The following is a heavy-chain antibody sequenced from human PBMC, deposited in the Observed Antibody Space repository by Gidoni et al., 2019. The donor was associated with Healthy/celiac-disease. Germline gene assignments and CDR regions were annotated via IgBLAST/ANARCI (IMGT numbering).Heavy chain of an antibody. Sequence: QVQLVQSGAEVKKPGASVKVSCKASGYTFTSSGISWVRQAPGQGLEWMGWISAYNGNTNYAQKLQGRVTMTTDTSTSTAYMELRSLRSDDTAVYYCAREGLTYYYDSSGPHDAFDIWGQGTMVTVSS. V-gene: IGHV1-18*01. CDR1: GYTFTSSG. CDR3: AREGLTYYYDSSGPHDAFDI. CDR2: ISAYNGNT. D-gene: IGHD3-22*01. J-gene: IGHJ3*02.